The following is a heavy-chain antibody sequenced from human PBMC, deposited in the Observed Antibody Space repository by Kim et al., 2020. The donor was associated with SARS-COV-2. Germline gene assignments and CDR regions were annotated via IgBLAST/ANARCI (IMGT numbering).Heavy chain of an antibody. CDR2: INTNTGNP. D-gene: IGHD3-22*01. J-gene: IGHJ4*02. CDR3: ARDTLYYYDSSGYYYVENLGTDFDY. CDR1: GYTFTSYA. Sequence: ASVKVSCKASGYTFTSYAMNWVRQAPGQGLEWMGWINTNTGNPTYAQGFTGRFVFSLDTSVSTAYLQISSLKAEDTAVYYCARDTLYYYDSSGYYYVENLGTDFDYWGQGTLVTVSS. V-gene: IGHV7-4-1*02.